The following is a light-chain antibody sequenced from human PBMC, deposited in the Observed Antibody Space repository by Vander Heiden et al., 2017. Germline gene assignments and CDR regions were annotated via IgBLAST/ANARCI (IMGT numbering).Light chain of an antibody. CDR2: KDT. Sequence: SSDLTQPPSVSVPPGQTARITCSGDALPKQYAYWYQQKPGQAPLLVIEKDTERPSGIPERFSCSSSGTTVTLTIGGVQAEDEADDDCQWTDISGASVLFGGGTKLTVL. CDR1: ALPKQY. V-gene: IGLV3-25*03. CDR3: QWTDISGASVL. J-gene: IGLJ2*01.